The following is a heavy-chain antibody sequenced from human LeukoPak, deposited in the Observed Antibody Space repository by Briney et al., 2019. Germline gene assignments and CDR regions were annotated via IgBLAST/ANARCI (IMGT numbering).Heavy chain of an antibody. Sequence: ASVKVSCKASGGTFSSYAISWVRQAPGQGLEWMGRIIPILGIANYAQKFQGRVTITADKSTSTAYMELSSLRSEDTAVYYCAGGNCGGDCYSYYYYGMDVWGQGTTVTVSS. CDR3: AGGNCGGDCYSYYYYGMDV. CDR2: IIPILGIA. CDR1: GGTFSSYA. V-gene: IGHV1-69*04. J-gene: IGHJ6*02. D-gene: IGHD2-21*02.